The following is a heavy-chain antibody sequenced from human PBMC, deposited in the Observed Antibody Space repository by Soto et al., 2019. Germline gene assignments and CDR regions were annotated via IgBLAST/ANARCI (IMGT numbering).Heavy chain of an antibody. Sequence: EVQLVQSGAEVKKPGESLKISCKGSGYSFTSYWIGWVRQMPGKGLEWMGIIYPGDSDTRYSPSFQGQVTISADKSISTAYLQWSSLKASDTAMYYCARHGWGVVVPAAMQNYFDYWGQGTLVTVSS. V-gene: IGHV5-51*01. D-gene: IGHD2-2*01. CDR1: GYSFTSYW. CDR3: ARHGWGVVVPAAMQNYFDY. J-gene: IGHJ4*02. CDR2: IYPGDSDT.